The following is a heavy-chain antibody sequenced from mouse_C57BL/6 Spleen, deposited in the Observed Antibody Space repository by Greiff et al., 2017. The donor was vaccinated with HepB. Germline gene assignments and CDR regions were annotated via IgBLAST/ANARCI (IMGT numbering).Heavy chain of an antibody. CDR3: VGDYDYDDPFAY. J-gene: IGHJ3*01. CDR2: IDPNSGGT. V-gene: IGHV1-72*01. D-gene: IGHD2-4*01. Sequence: QVHVKQPGAELVKPGASVKLSCKASGYTFTSYWMHWVKQRPGRGLEWIGRIDPNSGGTKYNEKFKSKATLTVDKPSSTAYMQLSSLTSEDSAVYYCVGDYDYDDPFAYWGQGTLVTVSA. CDR1: GYTFTSYW.